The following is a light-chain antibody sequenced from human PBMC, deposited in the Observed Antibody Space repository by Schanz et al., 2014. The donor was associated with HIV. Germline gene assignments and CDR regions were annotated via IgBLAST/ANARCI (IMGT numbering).Light chain of an antibody. CDR3: CSYAGGSTLV. V-gene: IGLV2-8*01. CDR2: EVT. CDR1: NSDVGGHNY. J-gene: IGLJ3*02. Sequence: QSALTQPPSASGSPGQSVTISCTGTNSDVGGHNYVSWFQQHPGKAPRLIIYEVTKRPSGVPDRFSGSKSGNTASLIVSGLQAEDEADYYCCSYAGGSTLVFGGGTKLTVL.